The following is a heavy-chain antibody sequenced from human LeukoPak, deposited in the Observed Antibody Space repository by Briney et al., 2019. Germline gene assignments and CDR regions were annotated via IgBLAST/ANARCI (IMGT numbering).Heavy chain of an antibody. CDR3: ARVPPGGPGAFDI. Sequence: SVTVSCKASGGTFSSYAISWVRQAPGQGLEWMGGIIPIFGTANYAQKFQGRVTITADESTSTAYMELSSLRSEDTAVYYCARVPPGGPGAFDIWGQGTMVTVSS. CDR1: GGTFSSYA. D-gene: IGHD1-1*01. J-gene: IGHJ3*02. CDR2: IIPIFGTA. V-gene: IGHV1-69*13.